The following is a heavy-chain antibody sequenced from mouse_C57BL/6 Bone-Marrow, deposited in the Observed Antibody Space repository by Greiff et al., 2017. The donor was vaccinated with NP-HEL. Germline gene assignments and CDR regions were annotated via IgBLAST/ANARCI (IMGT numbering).Heavy chain of an antibody. D-gene: IGHD1-1*01. CDR1: GFTFNTYA. Sequence: EVKLVESGGGLVQPKGSLKLSCAASGFTFNTYAMHWVRQAPGKGLEWVARIRSKSSNYATYYADSVKDRFTISRDDSQSMLYLQMNNLKTEDTAMYYCAGLRYLFYGSSLYWYFDVWGTGTTVTVSS. CDR2: IRSKSSNYAT. V-gene: IGHV10-3*01. CDR3: AGLRYLFYGSSLYWYFDV. J-gene: IGHJ1*03.